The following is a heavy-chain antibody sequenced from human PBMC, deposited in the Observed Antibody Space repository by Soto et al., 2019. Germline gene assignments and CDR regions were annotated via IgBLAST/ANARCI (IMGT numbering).Heavy chain of an antibody. D-gene: IGHD3-3*01. CDR3: ARLGILWSAYNYYYYYGMDV. J-gene: IGHJ6*02. CDR2: IYYSGST. Sequence: PSETLSLTCTVSGGSISSSSYYWGWIRQPPGKGLEWIGSIYYSGSTYYNLSLKSRVTISVDTSKNQFSLELSSVTAADTAVYYCARLGILWSAYNYYYYYGMDVWGQGTTVTVSS. V-gene: IGHV4-39*01. CDR1: GGSISSSSYY.